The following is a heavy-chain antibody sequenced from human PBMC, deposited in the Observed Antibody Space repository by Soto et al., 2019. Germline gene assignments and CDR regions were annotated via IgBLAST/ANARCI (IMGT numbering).Heavy chain of an antibody. CDR1: GFTFSSYA. D-gene: IGHD3-22*01. V-gene: IGHV3-23*01. CDR3: AKDLSGSTGRFDY. Sequence: PVGSLRLSCAASGFTFSSYAMSWVRQAPGKGLEWVSAISGSGGSTYYADSVKGRFTISRDNSKNTLYLQMNSLRAEDTAVYYCAKDLSGSTGRFDYWGQGTLVTVSS. J-gene: IGHJ4*02. CDR2: ISGSGGST.